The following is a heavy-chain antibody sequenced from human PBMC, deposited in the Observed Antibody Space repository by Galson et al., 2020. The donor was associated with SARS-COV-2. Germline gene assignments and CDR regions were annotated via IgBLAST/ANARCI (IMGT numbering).Heavy chain of an antibody. J-gene: IGHJ4*02. D-gene: IGHD3-22*01. V-gene: IGHV4-59*02. CDR2: IHYSGAT. CDR3: ARGRFYDSTGYSTSYYFDS. Sequence: SETLSLTCTVSGGSVSGFYWSWIRQSPGRGLEWMGFIHYSGATHYNPSLKSRVTISVDTSKNQLSLRLSSVTAADTAVYYCARGRFYDSTGYSTSYYFDSWGQGTLVTVSS. CDR1: GGSVSGFY.